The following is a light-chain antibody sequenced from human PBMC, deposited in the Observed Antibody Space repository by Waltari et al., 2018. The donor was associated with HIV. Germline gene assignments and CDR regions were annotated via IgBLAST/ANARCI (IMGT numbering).Light chain of an antibody. CDR2: KAS. V-gene: IGKV1-5*03. CDR1: QSISGC. J-gene: IGKJ2*01. Sequence: DIQMTQSPPTLPASVRDRVTIPCRASQSISGCVACTHLQSGNAPTLLFHKASSLDSGVATSFSGGGAAAEFTLIISSVPPDDVATYYCQQNNSVPYTFGQGTKGEIK. CDR3: QQNNSVPYT.